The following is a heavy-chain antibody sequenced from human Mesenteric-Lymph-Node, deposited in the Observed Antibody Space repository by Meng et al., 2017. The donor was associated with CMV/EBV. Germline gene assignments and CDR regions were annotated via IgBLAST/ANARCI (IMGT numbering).Heavy chain of an antibody. CDR3: ARCSSTSCRNFDY. V-gene: IGHV3-23*03. J-gene: IGHJ4*02. D-gene: IGHD2-2*01. CDR2: IYSGGSIT. CDR1: GFTFSSYG. Sequence: GESLKISCATSGFTFSSYGMSWVRQAPGKGLEWVSSIYSGGSITYYADSVRGRVTMSRDNSKNTLYVQMNSLRVEDTAVYYCARCSSTSCRNFDYWGQGTLVTVSS.